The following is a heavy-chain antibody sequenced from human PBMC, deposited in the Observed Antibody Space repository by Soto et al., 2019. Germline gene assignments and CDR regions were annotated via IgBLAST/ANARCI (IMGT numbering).Heavy chain of an antibody. CDR2: VSYTGST. Sequence: QVQLRESGPGLVKPSETLSLTCTVSGDSLKSNSYSWTWIRQSPGKGLQWIGSVSYTGSTNYNPSLEGRVTMSTDTSKHRFSLRLSSVTAADTAVYYCARGDHDWGDDYGGYSYLHYFDFWGQGTPVTVSS. CDR1: GDSLKSNSYS. D-gene: IGHD2-21*02. CDR3: ARGDHDWGDDYGGYSYLHYFDF. J-gene: IGHJ4*02. V-gene: IGHV4-61*01.